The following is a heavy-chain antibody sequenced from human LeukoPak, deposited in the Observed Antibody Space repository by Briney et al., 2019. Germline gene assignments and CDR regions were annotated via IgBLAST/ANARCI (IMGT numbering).Heavy chain of an antibody. V-gene: IGHV4-59*01. Sequence: SETLSLTCTVSGGSISSYYWSWIRQPPGKGLEWIGYIYYSGSTNYNPSLKSRVTISVDTSKNQFSLKLSSVTAADTAVYYCARELRGWSTNYYYYYMDVWGKGTTVTISS. J-gene: IGHJ6*03. CDR3: ARELRGWSTNYYYYYMDV. CDR1: GGSISSYY. D-gene: IGHD6-19*01. CDR2: IYYSGST.